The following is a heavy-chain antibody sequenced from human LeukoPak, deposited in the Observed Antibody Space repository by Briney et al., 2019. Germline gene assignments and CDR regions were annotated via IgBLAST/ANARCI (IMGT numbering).Heavy chain of an antibody. CDR2: ISWNSGSM. D-gene: IGHD2-21*01. CDR1: GFIFDDYA. CDR3: ANLNLIPGEDYFDY. V-gene: IGHV3-9*01. Sequence: GTSLRLSCAASGFIFDDYAVHWVRQAPGKGLEWVSGISWNSGSMEYADSVKGRFTVSRDNAKKSLYLQMNSLRAEDTAVYYCANLNLIPGEDYFDYWGQGTLVSVSS. J-gene: IGHJ4*02.